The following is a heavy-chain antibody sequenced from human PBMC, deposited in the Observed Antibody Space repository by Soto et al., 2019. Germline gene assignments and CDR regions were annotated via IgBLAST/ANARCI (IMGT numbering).Heavy chain of an antibody. D-gene: IGHD6-13*01. CDR2: IYPSDSYT. J-gene: IGHJ4*02. CDR3: ARLQAAAGDNDLTFDY. Sequence: SWIRQPPGKGLEWIGYIYPSDSYTNYSPSFQGHVTISADKSISTAYLQWSSLKASDTAMYYCARLQAAAGDNDLTFDYWGQGTLVTVSS. V-gene: IGHV5-10-1*01.